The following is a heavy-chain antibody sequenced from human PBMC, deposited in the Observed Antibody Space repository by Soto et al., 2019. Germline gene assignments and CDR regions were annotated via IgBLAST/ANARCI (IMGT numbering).Heavy chain of an antibody. CDR1: GGSVSSDSYH. Sequence: QVQLQESGPGLVKPSETLSLSCTVSGGSVSSDSYHWCWIRQPPGKGLEWIGNIYYSGSTNYNPSLKSRVTISLATSKNQFSLKLSSVTAADTAVYYCATRVGATPPRTWGQGTLVIVSS. V-gene: IGHV4-61*01. CDR3: ATRVGATPPRT. D-gene: IGHD1-26*01. CDR2: IYYSGST. J-gene: IGHJ5*02.